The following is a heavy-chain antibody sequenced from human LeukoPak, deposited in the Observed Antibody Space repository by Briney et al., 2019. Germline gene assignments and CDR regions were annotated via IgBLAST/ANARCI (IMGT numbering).Heavy chain of an antibody. D-gene: IGHD4-23*01. Sequence: GGSLRLSCAGSGFTFSSYTTNWVRQAPGKGLEWVSYISDTSFTIYYADSVRGRFTTSRDNAKNSLFLQMDSLRDDDTAVYYCARDGGKGFDPWGQGTLVTVSS. J-gene: IGHJ5*02. CDR1: GFTFSSYT. CDR3: ARDGGKGFDP. CDR2: ISDTSFTI. V-gene: IGHV3-48*02.